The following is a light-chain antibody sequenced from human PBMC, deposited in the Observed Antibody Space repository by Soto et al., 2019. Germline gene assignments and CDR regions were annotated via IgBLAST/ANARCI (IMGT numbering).Light chain of an antibody. CDR3: QQYGSSPRT. V-gene: IGKV3-20*01. J-gene: IGKJ2*01. Sequence: EIVLTQSPGTLSLSPVERATLSCRASQIVSSSYLAWYQQKPGHAPRLLIYGASSRATGIPDRFSGSGSGTDFTLTISRLEPEDFAVYYCQQYGSSPRTFGQGTKLEIK. CDR1: QIVSSSY. CDR2: GAS.